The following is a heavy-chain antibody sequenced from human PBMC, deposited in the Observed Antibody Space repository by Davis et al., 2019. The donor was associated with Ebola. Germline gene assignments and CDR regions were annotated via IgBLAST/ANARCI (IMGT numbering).Heavy chain of an antibody. CDR1: GFIFSSYS. CDR3: ARAGGYSGYEPSDY. D-gene: IGHD5-12*01. J-gene: IGHJ4*02. CDR2: ISSSSSYI. Sequence: PGGSLRLSCAASGFIFSSYSMNWVRQAPGKGLEWVSSISSSSSYIYYADSVKGRFTISRDNAKNSLYLQMNSLRAEETAVYHSARAGGYSGYEPSDYWGQGTLVTVSS. V-gene: IGHV3-21*01.